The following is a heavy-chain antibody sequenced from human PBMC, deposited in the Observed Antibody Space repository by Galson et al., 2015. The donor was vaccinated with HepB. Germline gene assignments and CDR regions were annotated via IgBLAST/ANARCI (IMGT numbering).Heavy chain of an antibody. J-gene: IGHJ5*02. V-gene: IGHV1-3*01. CDR1: GYTFTSYA. D-gene: IGHD6-13*01. CDR2: INAGNGNT. CDR3: ARDKGSSSWYGGHWFDP. Sequence: SVKVSCKASGYTFTSYAMHWVRQAPGQRLEWMGWINAGNGNTKYSQKFQGRVTITRDTSASTAYMELSSLRSEDTAVYYCARDKGSSSWYGGHWFDPWGQGTLVTVSS.